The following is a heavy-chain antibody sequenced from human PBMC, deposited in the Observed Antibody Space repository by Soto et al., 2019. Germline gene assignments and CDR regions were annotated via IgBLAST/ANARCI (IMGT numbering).Heavy chain of an antibody. D-gene: IGHD2-8*02. Sequence: XSVKGSCTASGYNFIDYYIHWVRQAPGQGLEWLGWVSPKSGGTNYAQKFKGRVTMTRDTSSNTVYMDLSGLKSDDTAVFYCAREISGGGTLNWFDPWGQGTLVTVSS. J-gene: IGHJ5*02. CDR1: GYNFIDYY. CDR3: AREISGGGTLNWFDP. V-gene: IGHV1-2*02. CDR2: VSPKSGGT.